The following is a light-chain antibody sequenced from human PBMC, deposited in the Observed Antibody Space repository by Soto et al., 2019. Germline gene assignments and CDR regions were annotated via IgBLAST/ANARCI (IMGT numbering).Light chain of an antibody. CDR3: ISYTSSSTVI. CDR1: SSDIGGYNY. V-gene: IGLV2-14*01. CDR2: DVR. Sequence: QSALTQPASMSGSPGQSITLSCTGTSSDIGGYNYISWYQQLPGKAPKFIIYDVRNRPAGVSTRFSGSRSGNTASLTISVLQAEDEADYYCISYTSSSTVIFGGGTKLTVL. J-gene: IGLJ2*01.